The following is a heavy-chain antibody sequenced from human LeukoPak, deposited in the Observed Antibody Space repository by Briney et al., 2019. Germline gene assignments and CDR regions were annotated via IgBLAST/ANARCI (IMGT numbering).Heavy chain of an antibody. CDR2: VHQTGSP. V-gene: IGHV4-38-2*01. CDR3: AMLRLGEVSFFANAYDI. J-gene: IGHJ3*02. D-gene: IGHD3-16*02. Sequence: PSETLSLTCDVSGSSVNSDQYWGWMRHSPGAGLEWIGSVHQTGSPYYNPSLGSRVSLSIDSTKNSFSLRLTSVTAADTAVYYCAMLRLGEVSFFANAYDIWGQGTMVIVSS. CDR1: GSSVNSDQY.